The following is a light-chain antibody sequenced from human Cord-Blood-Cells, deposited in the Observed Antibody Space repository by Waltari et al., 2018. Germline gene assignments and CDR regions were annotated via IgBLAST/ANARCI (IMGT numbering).Light chain of an antibody. J-gene: IGLJ3*02. V-gene: IGLV2-14*01. CDR2: DVS. Sequence: QSALTQPASVSGSPGQSITISCTGTSSDVGGYNYVSWYQQHPGTAPKLIIYDVSKRPSGVSNRFSGSKSGSPASLTISGLQAEDEADYYCSSYTSSSTVFGGGTKLTVL. CDR1: SSDVGGYNY. CDR3: SSYTSSSTV.